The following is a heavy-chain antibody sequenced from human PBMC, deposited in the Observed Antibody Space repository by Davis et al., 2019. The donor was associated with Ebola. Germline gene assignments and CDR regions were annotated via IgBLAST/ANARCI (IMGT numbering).Heavy chain of an antibody. V-gene: IGHV3-9*01. Sequence: PGGSLRLSCAASGFTFDDYAMHWVRQAPGKGLEWVSGISWNSGSIGYADSVKGRFTISRDNAKNSLYLQMNSLRAEDTALYYCAKDRIGEYCSSTSCYSGGYGMDVWGQGTTVTVSS. CDR1: GFTFDDYA. CDR2: ISWNSGSI. J-gene: IGHJ6*02. CDR3: AKDRIGEYCSSTSCYSGGYGMDV. D-gene: IGHD2-2*02.